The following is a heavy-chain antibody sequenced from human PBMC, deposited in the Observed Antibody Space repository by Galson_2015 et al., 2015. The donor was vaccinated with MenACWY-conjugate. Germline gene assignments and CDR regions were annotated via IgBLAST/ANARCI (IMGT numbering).Heavy chain of an antibody. CDR2: IKCRTGGGTT. J-gene: IGHJ5*02. Sequence: SLRLSCAPSGLTFSNVWMSWVRQAPGQGLEWVARIKCRTGGGTTDYATTVKGRFTILRDDSAKTLYMQMNSLKIEDTAMYFCTRDRDVGGSRWWFDPWGQGTLVTVSS. D-gene: IGHD2-15*01. V-gene: IGHV3-15*01. CDR3: TRDRDVGGSRWWFDP. CDR1: GLTFSNVW.